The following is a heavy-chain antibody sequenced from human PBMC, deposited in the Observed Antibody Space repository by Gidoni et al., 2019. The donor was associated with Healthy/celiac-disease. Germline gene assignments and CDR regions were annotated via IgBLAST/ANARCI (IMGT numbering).Heavy chain of an antibody. CDR1: GFTFGDYA. CDR3: TRGAAAGGGRGYYYYGMDV. Sequence: EVQLVESGGGLVEPGRSLRLSCTAAGFTFGDYAMSWFRQAPGKGLEWVGFIRSNAYGGTTEYAASVKGRFTISRDDSKSIAYLQMNSLKTEDTAVYYCTRGAAAGGGRGYYYYGMDVWGQGTTVTVSS. CDR2: IRSNAYGGTT. D-gene: IGHD6-13*01. J-gene: IGHJ6*02. V-gene: IGHV3-49*03.